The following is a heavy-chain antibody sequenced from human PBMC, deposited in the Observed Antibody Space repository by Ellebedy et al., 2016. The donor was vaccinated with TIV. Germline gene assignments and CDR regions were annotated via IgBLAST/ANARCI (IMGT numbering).Heavy chain of an antibody. CDR2: INPSGGST. D-gene: IGHD3-10*01. V-gene: IGHV1-46*01. CDR3: AIMVLGVIRDYYYYYGMDV. CDR1: GYTFTSYY. Sequence: AASVKVSCKASGYTFTSYYMHWVRQVPGQGLAWMGIINPSGGSTSYAKKFQGRVTITADESTSTAYMELSSLRSEDTAVYYWAIMVLGVIRDYYYYYGMDVWGQGTTVTVSS. J-gene: IGHJ6*02.